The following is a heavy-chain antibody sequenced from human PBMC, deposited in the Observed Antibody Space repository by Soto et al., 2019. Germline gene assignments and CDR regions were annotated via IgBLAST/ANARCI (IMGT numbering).Heavy chain of an antibody. V-gene: IGHV1-69*01. Sequence: SSFNFSFNSFLGSFSDYAISWVRQAPGQGLEWMGGIIPIFGTPNYAQKFQDRVTFTAHESTNTAYMELSRLTSEDTAVYYCARDRAPRGWSYLDLWGQGTQVTVSS. J-gene: IGHJ4*02. CDR1: LGSFSDYA. CDR3: ARDRAPRGWSYLDL. CDR2: IIPIFGTP. D-gene: IGHD2-15*01.